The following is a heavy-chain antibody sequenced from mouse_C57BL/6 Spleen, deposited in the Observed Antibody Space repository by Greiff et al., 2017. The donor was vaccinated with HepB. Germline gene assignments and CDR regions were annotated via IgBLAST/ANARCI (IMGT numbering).Heavy chain of an antibody. CDR2: INPNNGGT. V-gene: IGHV1-18*01. J-gene: IGHJ3*01. CDR1: GYTFTDYN. Sequence: EVQLQQSGPELVKPGASVKIPCKASGYTFTDYNMDWVKQSHGKSLEWIGDINPNNGGTIYNQKFKGKATLTGDKSSSTAYMELRSLTSEDTAVYYCARSPITTVVADTVFAYWGQGTLVTVSA. CDR3: ARSPITTVVADTVFAY. D-gene: IGHD1-1*01.